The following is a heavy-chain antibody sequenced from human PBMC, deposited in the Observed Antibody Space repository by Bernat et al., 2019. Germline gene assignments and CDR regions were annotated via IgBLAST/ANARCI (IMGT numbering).Heavy chain of an antibody. J-gene: IGHJ4*02. D-gene: IGHD4-11*01. CDR1: GFTFSTFG. Sequence: VYLVESGGGVVRPGRSLRLSCAASGFTFSTFGMHWVRQAPGKGLEWVTFISYDGRIKYYADSVKGRFTISRDNSKNTLYLQMNGLRAEDTAVYYCAKEPTVTDAPDYFGYWGQGTLVTVSS. CDR3: AKEPTVTDAPDYFGY. V-gene: IGHV3-30*18. CDR2: ISYDGRIK.